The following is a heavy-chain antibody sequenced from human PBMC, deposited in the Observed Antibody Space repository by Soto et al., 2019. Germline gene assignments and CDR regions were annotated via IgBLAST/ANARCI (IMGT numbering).Heavy chain of an antibody. J-gene: IGHJ5*02. CDR2: IYYSGST. CDR1: GGSISGGDYY. Sequence: SETLSLTCTVSGGSISGGDYYWSWIRQPPGKGLEWIGYIYYSGSTYYNPSLKSRVTISVDTSKNQFSLKLSSVTAADTAVYYCARPNTTVTAPTFRTNWFDPWGQGTLVTVSS. D-gene: IGHD2-2*01. V-gene: IGHV4-30-4*01. CDR3: ARPNTTVTAPTFRTNWFDP.